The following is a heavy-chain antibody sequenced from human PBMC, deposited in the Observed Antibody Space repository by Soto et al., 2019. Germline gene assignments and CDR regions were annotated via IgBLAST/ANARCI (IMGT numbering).Heavy chain of an antibody. CDR3: ARDYCSGGSCGVDC. CDR1: GYTFTGYY. D-gene: IGHD2-15*01. CDR2: INPNSGGT. Sequence: GASVKVSCKASGYTFTGYYMHWVRQAPGQGLEWMGWINPNSGGTNYAQRFQGRVTMTRDTSISTAYMELSRLRSDDTAVYYCARDYCSGGSCGVDCWGQGTLVTVSS. J-gene: IGHJ4*02. V-gene: IGHV1-2*02.